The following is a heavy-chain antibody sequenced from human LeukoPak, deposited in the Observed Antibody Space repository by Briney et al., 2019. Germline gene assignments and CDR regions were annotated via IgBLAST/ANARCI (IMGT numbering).Heavy chain of an antibody. CDR2: ISGSGGST. Sequence: GESLKISCAASGFTFSTYAMSWVRQAPGKGLEWVSAISGSGGSTYYTDSVRGRFTISRDNSKNTLYLQMISLRAEDTAVYYCAKASVSTVTTGDFDYWGQGTLVTVSS. CDR3: AKASVSTVTTGDFDY. D-gene: IGHD4-17*01. J-gene: IGHJ4*02. CDR1: GFTFSTYA. V-gene: IGHV3-23*01.